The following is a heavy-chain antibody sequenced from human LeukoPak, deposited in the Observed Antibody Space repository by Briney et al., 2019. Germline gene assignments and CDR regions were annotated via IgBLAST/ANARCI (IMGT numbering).Heavy chain of an antibody. Sequence: ASVKVSFKASGGTFSSYAISWVRQAPGQGLEWMGWISAYNGNTKHAQKLQGRVTMTTDTSTSTAYMELRSLRSDDTAVYYCARAGITSGWVQNMDYWGQGTLVTVSS. D-gene: IGHD6-19*01. V-gene: IGHV1-18*01. CDR3: ARAGITSGWVQNMDY. CDR2: ISAYNGNT. J-gene: IGHJ4*02. CDR1: GGTFSSYA.